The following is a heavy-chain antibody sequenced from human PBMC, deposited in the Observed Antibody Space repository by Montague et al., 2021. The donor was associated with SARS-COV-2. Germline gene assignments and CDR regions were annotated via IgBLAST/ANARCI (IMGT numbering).Heavy chain of an antibody. D-gene: IGHD4-17*01. CDR1: GGSISSSSYY. CDR2: IYYSGST. CDR3: AADYGERDWFDP. Sequence: SETLSLTCTVSGGSISSSSYYWGWIRQPPGKGLEWIGSIYYSGSTYCXPSLKSRVTISVDTSKNQFSLKLSSVTAADTAVYYCAADYGERDWFDPWGQGTRVTVSS. J-gene: IGHJ5*02. V-gene: IGHV4-39*01.